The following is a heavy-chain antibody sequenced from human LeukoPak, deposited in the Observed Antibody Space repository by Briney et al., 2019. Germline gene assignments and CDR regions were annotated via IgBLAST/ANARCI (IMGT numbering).Heavy chain of an antibody. CDR2: ISYDGSNK. CDR1: GFTFSSYA. V-gene: IGHV3-30-3*01. J-gene: IGHJ4*02. Sequence: GGSLRLSCAASGFTFSSYAMHWVRQAPGKGLEWVAVISYDGSNKYYADSVKGRFTISRDNSKNTLYLQMNSLRAEDTAVYYCARERARIAAFDYWGQGTLVTVSS. CDR3: ARERARIAAFDY. D-gene: IGHD6-13*01.